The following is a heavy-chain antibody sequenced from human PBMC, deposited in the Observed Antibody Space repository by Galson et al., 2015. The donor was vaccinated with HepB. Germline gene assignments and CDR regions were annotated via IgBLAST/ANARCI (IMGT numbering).Heavy chain of an antibody. Sequence: SLRLSCAASGFTFSSYGMHWVRQAPGKGLEWVAFIRYDGSNKYYADSVKGRFTISRDNSKNTLYLQMNSLRAEDTAVYYCAKAVTMVRGVIMGGIDYWGQGTLVTVSS. CDR3: AKAVTMVRGVIMGGIDY. D-gene: IGHD3-10*01. V-gene: IGHV3-30*02. CDR2: IRYDGSNK. CDR1: GFTFSSYG. J-gene: IGHJ4*02.